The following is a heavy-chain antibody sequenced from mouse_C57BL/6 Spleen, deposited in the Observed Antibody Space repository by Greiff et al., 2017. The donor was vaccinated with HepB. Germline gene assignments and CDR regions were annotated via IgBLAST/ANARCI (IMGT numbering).Heavy chain of an antibody. J-gene: IGHJ2*01. D-gene: IGHD1-1*01. V-gene: IGHV1-50*01. Sequence: QVQLQQSGAELVKPGASVKLSCKASGYTFTSYWMQWVKQRPGQGLEWIGEIDPSDSYTNYNQKFKGKATLTVDTSSSTAYMQLSSLTSEDSAVYYCARSGDYYGSSGYWGQGTTLTVSS. CDR2: IDPSDSYT. CDR1: GYTFTSYW. CDR3: ARSGDYYGSSGY.